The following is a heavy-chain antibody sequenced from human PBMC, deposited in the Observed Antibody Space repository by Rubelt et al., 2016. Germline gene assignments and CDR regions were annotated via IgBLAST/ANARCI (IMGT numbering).Heavy chain of an antibody. CDR1: GFTVSTNY. CDR2: MKEDGSGE. CDR3: ARDGV. D-gene: IGHD3-3*01. J-gene: IGHJ4*02. V-gene: IGHV3-7*01. Sequence: EVQLLESGGKLVQPGGSLRLSCAASGFTVSTNYMSWVRQAPGKGLEWLASMKEDGSGENYVDSVKGRVTMSRDNAKNSLFLQMDRLRVEDTAVYYCARDGVWGQGTLVTVSA.